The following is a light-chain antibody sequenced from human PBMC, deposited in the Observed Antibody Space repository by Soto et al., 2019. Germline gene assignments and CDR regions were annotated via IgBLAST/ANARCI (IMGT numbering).Light chain of an antibody. Sequence: DMVLTQSPGTLSLSPGERATLSCRASRGLASSYLGWYQQKPGQPPRLLLYAASKRATGIPDRFSGSGSGTDFTLTINRLEPEDSAVYYCQQYGSSPPYTVGQGTKVEI. J-gene: IGKJ2*01. CDR3: QQYGSSPPYT. CDR1: RGLASSY. CDR2: AAS. V-gene: IGKV3-20*01.